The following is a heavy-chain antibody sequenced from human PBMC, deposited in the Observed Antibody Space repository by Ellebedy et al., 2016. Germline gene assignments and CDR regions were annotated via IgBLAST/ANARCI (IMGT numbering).Heavy chain of an antibody. CDR2: IYTSGST. D-gene: IGHD6-13*01. CDR3: ARDGVECSSNSCSPYWYFDL. V-gene: IGHV4-4*07. J-gene: IGHJ2*01. CDR1: GASINSYY. Sequence: SETLSLXCTVSGASINSYYWNWIRQPAGKGLEWLGRIYTSGSTNFNPSFKNRVTMPVDTSKNEFSLKLSSVTAADTAVYYCARDGVECSSNSCSPYWYFDLWGRGTLVTVSS.